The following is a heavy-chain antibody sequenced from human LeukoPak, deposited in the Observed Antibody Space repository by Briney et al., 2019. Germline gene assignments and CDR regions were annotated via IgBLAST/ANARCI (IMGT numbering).Heavy chain of an antibody. J-gene: IGHJ6*02. Sequence: GGSLRLSCAASGFTFSSYRMNWVRQAPGKGLEWVSSISSGSSYIYYADSVKGRFTISRDNAKNSLYLQMNSLRAEDTAVYYCARDVKFYGSGSAYYYYGMDVWGQGTTVTVSS. CDR3: ARDVKFYGSGSAYYYYGMDV. D-gene: IGHD3-10*01. CDR2: ISSGSSYI. CDR1: GFTFSSYR. V-gene: IGHV3-21*01.